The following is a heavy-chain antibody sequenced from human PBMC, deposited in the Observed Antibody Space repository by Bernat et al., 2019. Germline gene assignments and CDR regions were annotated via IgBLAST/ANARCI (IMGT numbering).Heavy chain of an antibody. CDR1: SFTFSNAW. J-gene: IGHJ4*02. CDR2: IKTKTDGGTT. D-gene: IGHD6-13*01. V-gene: IGHV3-15*07. Sequence: EVQLVESGGGLVEPGGSLRLSCAASSFTFSNAWMNWVRQAPGKGLEWVGRIKTKTDGGTTDYAAPVKGRFTISRDDSKDTLYLQMNSLRAEDTAVYYCAREAFPDSSSWNNFDYWGQGTLVTVSS. CDR3: AREAFPDSSSWNNFDY.